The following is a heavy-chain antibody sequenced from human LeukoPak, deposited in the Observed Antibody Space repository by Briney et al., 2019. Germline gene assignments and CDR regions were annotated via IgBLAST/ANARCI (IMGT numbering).Heavy chain of an antibody. CDR2: ISSNGGST. D-gene: IGHD6-19*01. CDR1: GFTFSSYA. CDR3: AKSLTSGWWEDAFDI. Sequence: PGGSLRLSCAASGFTFSSYAMHWVRQAPGKGLEYVSAISSNGGSTYYANSVKGRFTISRDNAKNSLYLQMNSLRAEDTALYYCAKSLTSGWWEDAFDIWGQGTMVTVSS. V-gene: IGHV3-64*01. J-gene: IGHJ3*02.